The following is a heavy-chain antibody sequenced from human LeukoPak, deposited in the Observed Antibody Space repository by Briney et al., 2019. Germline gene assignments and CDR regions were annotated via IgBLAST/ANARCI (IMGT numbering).Heavy chain of an antibody. V-gene: IGHV4-59*12. CDR3: ARILSYSFDY. CDR2: IYYSGST. CDR1: GGSISSYY. D-gene: IGHD6-6*01. Sequence: SETLSLTCTVSGGSISSYYGSWIRQPPGKGLEWIGYIYYSGSTNYNPSLKSRVTISVDTSKNQFSLKLSSVTAADTAVYYCARILSYSFDYWGQGTLVTVSS. J-gene: IGHJ4*02.